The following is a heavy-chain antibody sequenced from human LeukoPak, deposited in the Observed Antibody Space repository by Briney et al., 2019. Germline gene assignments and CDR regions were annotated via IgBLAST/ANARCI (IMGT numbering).Heavy chain of an antibody. V-gene: IGHV4-39*01. J-gene: IGHJ4*02. CDR1: GGSISSSSYY. CDR3: ARHGKWSDFWSSWLF. D-gene: IGHD3-3*01. CDR2: IYYSGST. Sequence: SETLSLTCTVSGGSISSSSYYWGWIRQPPGKGLEWIGSIYYSGSTYYNPSPKSRVTISVDTSKNQFSLKLRSVTAGDTAVYYCARHGKWSDFWSSWLFWGQGILVTVSS.